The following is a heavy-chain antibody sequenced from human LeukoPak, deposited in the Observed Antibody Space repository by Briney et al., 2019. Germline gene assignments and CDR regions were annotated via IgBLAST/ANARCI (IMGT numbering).Heavy chain of an antibody. J-gene: IGHJ4*02. Sequence: GGSLRLSCAASGFTFSTYGMHWVRQAPGKGLEWVAIISYDGSNKYYADSVKGRFTISRDNSKNTLYLQMNSLRAEDTAVYYCARDLSTVYDFDYWGQGTLVTVSS. V-gene: IGHV3-30*03. D-gene: IGHD5/OR15-5a*01. CDR3: ARDLSTVYDFDY. CDR2: ISYDGSNK. CDR1: GFTFSTYG.